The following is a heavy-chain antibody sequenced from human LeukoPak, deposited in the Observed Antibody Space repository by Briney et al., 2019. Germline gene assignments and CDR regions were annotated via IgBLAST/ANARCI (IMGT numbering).Heavy chain of an antibody. CDR3: ARAMDIVATWLDY. D-gene: IGHD5-12*01. V-gene: IGHV1-18*01. J-gene: IGHJ4*02. CDR1: GGTFSDYA. Sequence: ASVKVSCKASGGTFSDYAITWVRQAPGQGLEWMGWISAYNGNTNYAQKLQGRVTMTTDTSTSTAYMELRSLRSDDTAVYYCARAMDIVATWLDYWGQGTLVTVSS. CDR2: ISAYNGNT.